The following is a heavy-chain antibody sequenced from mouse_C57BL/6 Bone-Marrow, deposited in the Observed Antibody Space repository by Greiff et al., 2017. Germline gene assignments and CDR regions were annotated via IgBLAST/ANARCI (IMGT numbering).Heavy chain of an antibody. CDR3: ARGGKGCYYAMDY. Sequence: VQLQQSGAELVKPGASVKLSCTASGFNIKDTYMHWVKQRPEQGLEWIGRIDPANGNTKYDTKFQGKATITADTSSNTAYLQLSSLTSEDTAVYYCARGGKGCYYAMDYWGQGTSVTVSS. V-gene: IGHV14-3*02. CDR1: GFNIKDTY. CDR2: IDPANGNT. J-gene: IGHJ4*01. D-gene: IGHD2-1*01.